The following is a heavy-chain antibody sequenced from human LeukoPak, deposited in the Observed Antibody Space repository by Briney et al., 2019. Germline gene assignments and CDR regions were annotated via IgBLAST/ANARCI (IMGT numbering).Heavy chain of an antibody. D-gene: IGHD2-2*01. Sequence: PGGSLRLSCAASGFPFSSYGMHWVRQAPGKGLEWVAVISYDGSDKYYADSVKGRFTISRDNPKSTLYLQMNSLRGEDTAVYYCAKAVGSNSWYSNFWGQGTLVTVSS. CDR2: ISYDGSDK. V-gene: IGHV3-30*18. CDR3: AKAVGSNSWYSNF. CDR1: GFPFSSYG. J-gene: IGHJ4*02.